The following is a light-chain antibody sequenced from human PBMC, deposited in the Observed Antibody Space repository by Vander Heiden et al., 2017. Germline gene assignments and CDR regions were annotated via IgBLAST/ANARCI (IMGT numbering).Light chain of an antibody. CDR2: WAS. Sequence: DIVMTQSPESLAVSLGERATINCKSSQSVLYSSNNKNYLAWYQQKPGQPPKLLIYWASTRESGVPDRFSGSGSGTDFTLTISSLQAEDVAVYFCHKSINTPRSFGQGTKVEIK. CDR1: QSVLYSSNNKNY. J-gene: IGKJ1*01. CDR3: HKSINTPRS. V-gene: IGKV4-1*01.